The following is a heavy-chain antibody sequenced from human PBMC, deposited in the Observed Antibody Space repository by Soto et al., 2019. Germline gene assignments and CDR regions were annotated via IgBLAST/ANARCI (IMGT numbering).Heavy chain of an antibody. CDR2: INPNSRYM. J-gene: IGHJ3*02. CDR3: ARHETRLTGDGFDI. Sequence: EVQLLESGGGLVNPGGSLRLSCSASGFTFSSYSMDWVRQAPGKGLEWVASINPNSRYMFYADSVRGRFTIFRDYAKXXXXXXXNGLGVEDTGVYYCARHETRLTGDGFDIWGQGTLVTVSS. CDR1: GFTFSSYS. D-gene: IGHD7-27*01. V-gene: IGHV3-21*01.